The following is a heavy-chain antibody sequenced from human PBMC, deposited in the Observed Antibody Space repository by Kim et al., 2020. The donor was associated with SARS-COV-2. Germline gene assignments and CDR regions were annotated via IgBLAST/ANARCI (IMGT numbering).Heavy chain of an antibody. J-gene: IGHJ5*02. D-gene: IGHD4-17*01. CDR3: ARDWKGEGYGGWFDP. CDR1: GFTFSDYY. Sequence: GGSLRLSCAASGFTFSDYYMSWIRQAPGKGLEWVSYISSSSSYTNYADSVKGRFTMSRDNAKNSLYLQMNSLRAEDTAVYYCARDWKGEGYGGWFDPWGQGTLVTVSS. CDR2: ISSSSSYT. V-gene: IGHV3-11*06.